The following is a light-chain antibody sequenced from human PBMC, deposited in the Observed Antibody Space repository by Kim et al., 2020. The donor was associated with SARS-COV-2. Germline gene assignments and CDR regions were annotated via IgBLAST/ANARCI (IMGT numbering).Light chain of an antibody. CDR1: QSVSSY. CDR2: DAS. J-gene: IGKJ4*01. V-gene: IGKV3-11*01. CDR3: QQRSNWPPT. Sequence: PGERATLSCRASQSVSSYLAWYQQKPGQAPRLLIYDASNRATGIPARFSGSGSGTDFTLTISSLEPEDFAVYYCQQRSNWPPTFGGGTKVDIK.